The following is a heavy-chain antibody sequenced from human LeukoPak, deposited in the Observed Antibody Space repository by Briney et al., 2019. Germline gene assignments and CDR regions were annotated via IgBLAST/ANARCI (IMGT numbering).Heavy chain of an antibody. J-gene: IGHJ4*02. CDR3: TRGGGGSFPHY. CDR1: GFTVSSNF. V-gene: IGHV3-53*01. D-gene: IGHD2-21*01. Sequence: GGSLRLSCAASGFTVSSNFLSWVRQPPGKGLEWVSDIYSGGSTYYADSVKGRFTISRDNSKNTLYLQMNSLRTEDTAVYYCTRGGGGSFPHYWGQGTLVTVSS. CDR2: IYSGGST.